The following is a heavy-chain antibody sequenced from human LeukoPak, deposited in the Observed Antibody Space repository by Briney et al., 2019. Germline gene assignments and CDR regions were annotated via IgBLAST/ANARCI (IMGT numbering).Heavy chain of an antibody. V-gene: IGHV3-15*01. J-gene: IGHJ2*01. CDR3: TTQYSSAWGWSLDF. CDR2: VKSKTDAGTT. Sequence: GGSLRLSCAASGFTFSDAWMTWVRQAPGKGLEWVGRVKSKTDAGTTDYGAPVKGRFTISRDDSKNTLYLEMNSLKTEDTAVYYCTTQYSSAWGWSLDFWGRGTLVTVSS. D-gene: IGHD6-19*01. CDR1: GFTFSDAW.